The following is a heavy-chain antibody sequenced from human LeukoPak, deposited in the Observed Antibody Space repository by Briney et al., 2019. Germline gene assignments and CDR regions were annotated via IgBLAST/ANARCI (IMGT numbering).Heavy chain of an antibody. CDR3: ARDRGSDGSDQLDP. V-gene: IGHV4-4*07. D-gene: IGHD3-10*01. CDR1: GGSISSYY. J-gene: IGHJ5*02. Sequence: SETLSLTCTVSGGSISSYYWTWIRQPAGKGLEWIGRIYSSGSTIYNPSLKSRVTMSLDMSNNQFSLKLSSVTAADAAVYYCARDRGSDGSDQLDPWGQGTLVIVTS. CDR2: IYSSGST.